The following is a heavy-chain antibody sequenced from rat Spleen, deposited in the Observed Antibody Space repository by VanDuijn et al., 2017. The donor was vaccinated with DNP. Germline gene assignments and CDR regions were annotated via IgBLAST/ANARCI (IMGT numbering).Heavy chain of an antibody. J-gene: IGHJ1*01. CDR2: IWTGGNT. D-gene: IGHD1-6*01. Sequence: QVQLKESGPGLVQPSQTLSLTCTVSGFSLTSYHVSWVRQPPGKGLEWMGVIWTGGNTAYNSLLKSRLSISRDTSKSQLFLTMHSLQTEDTATYYCARDRYYGHSHWYFDFWGPGTMVTVSS. CDR1: GFSLTSYH. CDR3: ARDRYYGHSHWYFDF. V-gene: IGHV2-43*01.